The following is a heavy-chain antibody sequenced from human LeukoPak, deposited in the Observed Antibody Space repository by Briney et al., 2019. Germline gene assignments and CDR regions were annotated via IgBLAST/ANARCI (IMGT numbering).Heavy chain of an antibody. CDR2: ISYDGSNN. D-gene: IGHD5-18*01. Sequence: GGSLRLSCAASGFXSSSYAIHWVRQAPGKGLEWVAVISYDGSNNYYADSVKGRFTISRDNSENTLYLHMNSLRAEDTVLYYCARDLHGYSYGYFDYWGQGTLVTVSS. CDR1: GFXSSSYA. J-gene: IGHJ4*02. CDR3: ARDLHGYSYGYFDY. V-gene: IGHV3-30-3*01.